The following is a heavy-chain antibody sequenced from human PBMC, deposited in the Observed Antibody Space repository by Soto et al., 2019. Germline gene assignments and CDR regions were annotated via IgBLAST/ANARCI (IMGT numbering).Heavy chain of an antibody. J-gene: IGHJ4*02. CDR2: INSDGSST. Sequence: EVQLVESGGGLVQPGGSLRLSCAASGFTFSSYWMHWVRQAPGKGLVWVSRINSDGSSTSYADSVKGRFTISRDNAKNTLYLRMNSLRAEDTAVYYCARDSITPYYDFWSGYSGGIDYWGQGTLVTVSS. CDR1: GFTFSSYW. D-gene: IGHD3-3*01. CDR3: ARDSITPYYDFWSGYSGGIDY. V-gene: IGHV3-74*01.